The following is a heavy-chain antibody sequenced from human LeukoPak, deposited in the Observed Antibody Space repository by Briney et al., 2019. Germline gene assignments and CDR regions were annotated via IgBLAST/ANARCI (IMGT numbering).Heavy chain of an antibody. CDR3: ARVVSGYYRGDH. CDR2: INPNSGGT. J-gene: IGHJ4*02. V-gene: IGHV1-2*04. Sequence: ASVKVSRKASGYTFTGYYMHWVRQAPGQGLEWMGWINPNSGGTNYAQKFQGWVTMTRDTSTSTAYMELRSLRSDDTAVYYCARVVSGYYRGDHWGQGTLVTVSS. D-gene: IGHD3-22*01. CDR1: GYTFTGYY.